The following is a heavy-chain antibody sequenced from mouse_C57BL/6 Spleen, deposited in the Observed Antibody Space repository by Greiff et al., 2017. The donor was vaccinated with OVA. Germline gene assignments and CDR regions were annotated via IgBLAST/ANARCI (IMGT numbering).Heavy chain of an antibody. CDR3: AVTTEGCAMDY. CDR2: IHPNSGST. J-gene: IGHJ4*01. V-gene: IGHV1-64*01. Sequence: VQLQQPGAELVKPGASVKLSCKASGYTFTSYWMHWVKQRPGQGLEWIGMIHPNSGSTNYNEKFKSKATLTVDKASSTAYMQLSSLTSEDSAVYYCAVTTEGCAMDYWGQGTSVTVSS. D-gene: IGHD1-1*01. CDR1: GYTFTSYW.